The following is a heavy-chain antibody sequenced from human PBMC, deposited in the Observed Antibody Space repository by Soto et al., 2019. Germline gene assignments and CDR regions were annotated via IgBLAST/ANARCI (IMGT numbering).Heavy chain of an antibody. V-gene: IGHV4-31*03. CDR2: IYYSGST. CDR1: GGSVSSGDYY. Sequence: QVQLQESGPGLVKPSQTLSLICTVSGGSVSSGDYYWSWVRQHPGKALEWIGYIYYSGSTYYNPYLESRVTIPVDTSKNQFSLNLTSVTAADTAVYYCARRRTNFWSGYSSFFDYWGQGTLVTVSS. D-gene: IGHD3-3*01. CDR3: ARRRTNFWSGYSSFFDY. J-gene: IGHJ4*02.